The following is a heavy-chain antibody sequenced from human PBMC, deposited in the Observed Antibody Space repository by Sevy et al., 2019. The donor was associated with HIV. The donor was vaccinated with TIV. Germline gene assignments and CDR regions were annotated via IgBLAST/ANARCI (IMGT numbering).Heavy chain of an antibody. V-gene: IGHV3-30-3*01. J-gene: IGHJ4*02. D-gene: IGHD4-17*01. CDR3: ASWRTDYGDEGV. CDR2: ISYDGSNK. Sequence: GESLKISCAASGFTFSSYAMHWVRQAPGKGLEWVAVISYDGSNKYYADSVKGRFTISRDNSKNTLYLQMNSRRAEDTAVYYCASWRTDYGDEGVWGQGTLVTVSS. CDR1: GFTFSSYA.